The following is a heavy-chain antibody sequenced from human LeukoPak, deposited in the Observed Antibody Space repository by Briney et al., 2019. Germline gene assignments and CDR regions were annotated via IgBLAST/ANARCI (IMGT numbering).Heavy chain of an antibody. D-gene: IGHD3-22*01. CDR2: ISSSSSYI. CDR3: AKEGGPGSGYFDY. CDR1: GFTFSSYS. J-gene: IGHJ4*02. Sequence: GGSLRLSCAASGFTFSSYSMNWVRQAPGKGLEWVSSISSSSSYIYYADSVKGRFTISRDNAKNTLYLQMNSLRAEDTAVYYCAKEGGPGSGYFDYWGQGTLVTVSS. V-gene: IGHV3-21*01.